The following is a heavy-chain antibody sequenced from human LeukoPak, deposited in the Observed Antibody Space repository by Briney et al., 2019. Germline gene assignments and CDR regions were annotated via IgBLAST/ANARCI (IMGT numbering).Heavy chain of an antibody. D-gene: IGHD1-1*01. CDR2: ISWNSDRI. CDR1: GLTSDDYD. CDR3: AALSVRNRLDY. J-gene: IGHJ4*02. V-gene: IGHV3-9*02. Sequence: GRSLRLSRAASGLTSDDYDTHWVRQALGRGLEWVEGISWNSDRIAYADSVKGRFTISRDNAKNSLYLHMNSLRGADMALSYCAALSVRNRLDYWGQGTLVTVSS.